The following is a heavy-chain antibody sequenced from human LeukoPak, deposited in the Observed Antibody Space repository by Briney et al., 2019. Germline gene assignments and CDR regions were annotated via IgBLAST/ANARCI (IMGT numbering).Heavy chain of an antibody. V-gene: IGHV3-30*02. J-gene: IGHJ3*02. D-gene: IGHD1-26*01. CDR2: IRYDGSNK. Sequence: GGSLRLSCAASGFTFSSYGMHWVRQAPGKGLEWLAFIRYDGSNKYYADSVKGRFTISRDNSKNTLYLQMNSLRAEDTAVYYCAKDPRVGGNPTDAFDIWGQGTMVTVSS. CDR3: AKDPRVGGNPTDAFDI. CDR1: GFTFSSYG.